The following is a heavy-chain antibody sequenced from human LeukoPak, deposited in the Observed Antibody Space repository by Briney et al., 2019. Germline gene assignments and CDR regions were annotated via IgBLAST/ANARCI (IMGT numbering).Heavy chain of an antibody. Sequence: GRSLRLSCAGSGFMFDDYAMHWVRQAPGKGLEWVSGISWNSGSIGYADSVKGRFTISRDNAKNSLYLQMNSLRAEDTAVYYCAKDPYSSSWYNWFDPWGQGTLVTVSS. CDR3: AKDPYSSSWYNWFDP. V-gene: IGHV3-9*01. D-gene: IGHD6-13*01. J-gene: IGHJ5*02. CDR2: ISWNSGSI. CDR1: GFMFDDYA.